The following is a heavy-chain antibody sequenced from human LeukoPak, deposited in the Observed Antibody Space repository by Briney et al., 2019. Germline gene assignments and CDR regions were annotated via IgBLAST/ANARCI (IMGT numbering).Heavy chain of an antibody. Sequence: SXXLSLTCTVSGGSISSSRYYWGWIRQPPGKGLEWIGSIYYSGSIYYNPSLRSRVTISVDTSRNQFSLKLSSVTAADTAVYYCATPYSGGYHGLDIWGQGTMITVSS. CDR1: GGSISSSRYY. D-gene: IGHD1-26*01. CDR3: ATPYSGGYHGLDI. J-gene: IGHJ3*02. V-gene: IGHV4-39*01. CDR2: IYYSGSI.